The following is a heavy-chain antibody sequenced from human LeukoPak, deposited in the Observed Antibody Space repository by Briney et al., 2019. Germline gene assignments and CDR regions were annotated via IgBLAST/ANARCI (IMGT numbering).Heavy chain of an antibody. Sequence: SETLSLTCTASGGSISSSGYYWGWIRQPPGKGLEWIASINYSGTTYYNPSLKSRVTISEDRSKNQFSLKLSSVTAADTVVYYCARLRDGRWLLEYWGQGTLVTVSS. CDR2: INYSGTT. CDR1: GGSISSSGYY. D-gene: IGHD5-24*01. V-gene: IGHV4-39*01. J-gene: IGHJ4*02. CDR3: ARLRDGRWLLEY.